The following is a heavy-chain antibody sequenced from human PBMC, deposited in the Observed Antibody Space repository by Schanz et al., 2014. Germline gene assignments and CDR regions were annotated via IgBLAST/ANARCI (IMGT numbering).Heavy chain of an antibody. D-gene: IGHD6-19*01. CDR2: ISSSGSYI. Sequence: VQLLQFGGGVVQPGRSLRLSCAVSGFTVSSDHMSWVRQAPGKGLEWVSSISSSGSYIYYADSVKGRFSISRDNAKNSLFLQMNRLRAEDTALYYCAIIGVMVAVAGTRADYWGQGTLVTVSS. CDR1: GFTVSSDH. J-gene: IGHJ4*02. V-gene: IGHV3-21*01. CDR3: AIIGVMVAVAGTRADY.